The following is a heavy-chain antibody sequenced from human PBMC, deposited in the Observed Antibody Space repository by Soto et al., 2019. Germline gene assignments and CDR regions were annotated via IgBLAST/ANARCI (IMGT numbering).Heavy chain of an antibody. Sequence: PSATLSRTSTGSCGSISSYYWIWIRQPPGKGLEWIGYIYYSGSTNYNPSLKSRVTISVDTSKNQFSLELSSLRSEDTAVYYCARDGGDCSSTSCYWFDPWGQGTLVTVS. CDR3: ARDGGDCSSTSCYWFDP. V-gene: IGHV4-59*01. J-gene: IGHJ5*02. CDR1: CGSISSYY. D-gene: IGHD2-2*01. CDR2: IYYSGST.